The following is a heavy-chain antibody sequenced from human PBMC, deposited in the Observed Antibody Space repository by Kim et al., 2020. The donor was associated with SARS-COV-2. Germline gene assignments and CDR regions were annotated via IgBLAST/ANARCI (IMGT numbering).Heavy chain of an antibody. CDR1: GGSISSSNW. V-gene: IGHV4-4*02. D-gene: IGHD6-13*01. Sequence: SETLSLTCAVSGGSISSSNWWSWVRQPPGKGLEWIGEIYHSGSTNYNPSLKSRVTISVDKSKNQFSLKLSSVTAADTAVYYCARDPPEVAAATDAFDIWGQGTMVTVSS. J-gene: IGHJ3*02. CDR3: ARDPPEVAAATDAFDI. CDR2: IYHSGST.